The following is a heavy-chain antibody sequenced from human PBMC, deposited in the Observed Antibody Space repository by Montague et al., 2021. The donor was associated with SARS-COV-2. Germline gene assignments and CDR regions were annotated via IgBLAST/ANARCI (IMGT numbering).Heavy chain of an antibody. CDR2: IYYTGST. CDR3: ARGGGRLQYSYYYGMDV. CDR1: GGSMINNY. D-gene: IGHD5-12*01. J-gene: IGHJ6*02. V-gene: IGHV4-59*01. Sequence: SETLSLTCSVSGGSMINNYWSWIRQPPGKGLEWMGYIYYTGSTDYNPSLESRATLSIDTSKNEFSLKLTSVIAADTAVYYCARGGGRLQYSYYYGMDVWGQGTTVTVSS.